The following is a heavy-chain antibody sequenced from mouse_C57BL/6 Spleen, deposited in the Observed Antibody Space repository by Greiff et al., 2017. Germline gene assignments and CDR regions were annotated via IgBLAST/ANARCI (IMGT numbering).Heavy chain of an antibody. J-gene: IGHJ3*01. V-gene: IGHV1-74*01. CDR3: APGDYDPGFAY. CDR1: GYTFTSYW. D-gene: IGHD2-4*01. Sequence: QVQLQQPGAELVKPGASVKVSCKASGYTFTSYWMHWVKQRPGQGLEWIGRIHPSDSDTNYNQKFKGKATLTVDKSSSTAYMQLSSLTSEDSAVYYCAPGDYDPGFAYWGQGTLVTVSA. CDR2: IHPSDSDT.